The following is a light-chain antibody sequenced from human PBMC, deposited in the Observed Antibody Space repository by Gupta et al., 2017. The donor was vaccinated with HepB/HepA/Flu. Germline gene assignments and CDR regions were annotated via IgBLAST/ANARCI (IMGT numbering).Light chain of an antibody. CDR2: GAS. V-gene: IGKV1-39*01. Sequence: IQMTQSPSSLSASVRDRVTITCRASRTNNNNVNWYQQKPGKAPKLLIYGASSLESGVPSRFSGRESGTDFTLSISSLQPEDSATYYCQQSYRTPHAFGQGTKVEI. J-gene: IGKJ1*01. CDR3: QQSYRTPHA. CDR1: RTNNNN.